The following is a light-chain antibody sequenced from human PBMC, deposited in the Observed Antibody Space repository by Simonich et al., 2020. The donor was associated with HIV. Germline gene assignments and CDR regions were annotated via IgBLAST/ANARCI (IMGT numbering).Light chain of an antibody. J-gene: IGLJ1*01. CDR2: SNN. V-gene: IGLV1-44*01. Sequence: QSVLTQPPSSSGTPGQRVTISCSGSSSNVGTNTVNWYQQFPGTAPKLVIYSNNQRPSGVPDRCSGSKSGTSASLAISGLQSEDEADYYCAAWDDSLKGFYVFGTGTKVTVL. CDR3: AAWDDSLKGFYV. CDR1: SSNVGTNT.